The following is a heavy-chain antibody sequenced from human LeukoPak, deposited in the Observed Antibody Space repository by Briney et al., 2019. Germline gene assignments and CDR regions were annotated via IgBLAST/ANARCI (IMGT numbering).Heavy chain of an antibody. J-gene: IGHJ4*02. D-gene: IGHD1-7*01. V-gene: IGHV3-74*01. CDR3: AHFARGNFN. CDR2: INSDGSST. Sequence: GGSLRLSCAASGFTFSSYWMHWVRQAPGKGLVWVARINSDGSSTSYADSVEGRFTISRDNAKNSLYLQMNSLRAEDTAVYYCAHFARGNFNWGQGTLVTVSS. CDR1: GFTFSSYW.